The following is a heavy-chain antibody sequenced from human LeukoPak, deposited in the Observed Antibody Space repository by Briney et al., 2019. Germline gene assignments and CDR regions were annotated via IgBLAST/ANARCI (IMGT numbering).Heavy chain of an antibody. Sequence: PSETLSLTCTVSGGSISSYYWSWIRQPPGKGLEWIGYIYYSGSTNYNPSLKSRVTISVDTSKNQFSLKLSSVTAADTAVYYCARDDVLLSYMDVWGKGTTVTVSS. J-gene: IGHJ6*03. D-gene: IGHD3-10*01. CDR3: ARDDVLLSYMDV. V-gene: IGHV4-59*01. CDR1: GGSISSYY. CDR2: IYYSGST.